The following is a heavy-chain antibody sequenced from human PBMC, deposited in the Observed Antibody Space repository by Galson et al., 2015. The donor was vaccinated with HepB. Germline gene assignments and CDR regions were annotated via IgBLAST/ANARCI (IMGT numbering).Heavy chain of an antibody. V-gene: IGHV3-23*01. CDR2: ISGSDST. CDR3: AKDPGMATIFYFDY. J-gene: IGHJ4*02. CDR1: GFTFSSYA. Sequence: SLRLSCAASGFTFSSYAMSWVRRAPGKGPEWVAAISGSDSTFYADSLKGRFTISRDNSKNTLYLMINSLRAEDTAIYYCAKDPGMATIFYFDYWGQGTLVIVSS. D-gene: IGHD5-24*01.